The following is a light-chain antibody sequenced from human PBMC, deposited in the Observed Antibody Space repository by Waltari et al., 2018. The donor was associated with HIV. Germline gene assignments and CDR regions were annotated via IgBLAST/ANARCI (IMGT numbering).Light chain of an antibody. CDR2: AAS. V-gene: IGKV1-39*01. J-gene: IGKJ2*01. CDR3: LQTYSTPPT. Sequence: DTQVTQSPSSLSASVGDRVTITCRASQSIGSFLNWYHHRPGRGPKLLISAASSLQSGVPSRFSGSVSGTDFTLIISNLQPEDLGAYYCLQTYSTPPTFGQGTKLEIK. CDR1: QSIGSF.